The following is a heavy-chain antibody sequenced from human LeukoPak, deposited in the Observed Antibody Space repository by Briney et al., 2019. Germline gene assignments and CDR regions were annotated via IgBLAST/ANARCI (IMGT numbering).Heavy chain of an antibody. CDR1: EYTFTGYY. CDR3: ARDRDYDSSFDY. J-gene: IGHJ4*02. CDR2: INPNNGGA. D-gene: IGHD3-22*01. V-gene: IGHV1-2*06. Sequence: ASVKVSCKASEYTFTGYYMHWVRQAPGQGLEWMGRINPNNGGAKYAQKFQGRVSMTRDTSITTAYMELSRLRSDDTAVYYCARDRDYDSSFDYWGQGTLVTVSS.